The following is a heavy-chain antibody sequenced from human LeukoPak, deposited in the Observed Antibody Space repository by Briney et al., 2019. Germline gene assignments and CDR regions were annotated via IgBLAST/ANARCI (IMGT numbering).Heavy chain of an antibody. V-gene: IGHV4-59*01. Sequence: PSETLSLTCTVSGGSISSDSWSWIRQPPGKGLEWIGLIFYSGTTNYNPSLKSRVTMSVDTSKNQFSLMLSSVTAADTAVYYCARDSSGYYHWFDPWGQGTLVTVSS. J-gene: IGHJ5*02. CDR1: GGSISSDS. CDR3: ARDSSGYYHWFDP. CDR2: IFYSGTT. D-gene: IGHD3-22*01.